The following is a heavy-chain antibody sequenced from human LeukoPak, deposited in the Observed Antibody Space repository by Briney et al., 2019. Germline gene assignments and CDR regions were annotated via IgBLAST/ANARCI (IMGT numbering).Heavy chain of an antibody. CDR3: ARRGEAMDPFDY. CDR2: IYPGDSDT. V-gene: IGHV5-51*01. CDR1: GYSFVDYW. D-gene: IGHD5-18*01. Sequence: GESLKISCQASGYSFVDYWIGWVRQMPGKGLEWMGIIYPGDSDTRYSPSFQGQVTISADKSINTAYLQWSSLKASDTAIYYCARRGEAMDPFDYWGQGTLVTVSS. J-gene: IGHJ4*02.